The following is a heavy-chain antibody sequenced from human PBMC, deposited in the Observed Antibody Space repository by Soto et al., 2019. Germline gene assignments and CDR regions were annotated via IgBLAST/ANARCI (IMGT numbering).Heavy chain of an antibody. CDR2: IYYSGST. D-gene: IGHD1-1*01. V-gene: IGHV4-59*01. CDR3: ASGATGTNFDY. Sequence: PSETLSLTCTVSGGSISSYYWSWIRQPPGKGLEWIGYIYYSGSTNYNPSLKSRVTISVDTSKNQFSLKLSSVTAADTAVYHCASGATGTNFDYWGQGTLVTVS. CDR1: GGSISSYY. J-gene: IGHJ4*02.